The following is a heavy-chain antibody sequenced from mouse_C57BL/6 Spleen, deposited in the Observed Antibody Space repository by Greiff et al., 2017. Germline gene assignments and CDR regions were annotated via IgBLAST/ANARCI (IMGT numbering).Heavy chain of an antibody. CDR3: ARSGFTTGVGYYDVGY. D-gene: IGHD1-1*01. J-gene: IGHJ4*01. CDR2: ISPSSGYT. V-gene: IGHV1-7*01. CDR1: GYTFTSYW. Sequence: VQLQQSGAELAKPGASLKLSCNASGYTFTSYWMHWVNQRPGQGLEWSGYISPSSGYTKYNQKFKDKATLTADKSTSTSYMQLSSLTYEDSAVYYCARSGFTTGVGYYDVGYWGQGTSVTVSS.